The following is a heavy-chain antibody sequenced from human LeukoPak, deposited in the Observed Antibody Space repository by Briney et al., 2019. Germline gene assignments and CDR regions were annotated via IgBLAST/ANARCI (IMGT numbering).Heavy chain of an antibody. Sequence: PSETLSLTCTVSGGSISSYYWSWIRQPPGKGLEWIGYIYYSGSTNYNPSLKSRVTISVDTSKNQFSLKLSSVTAADTAVYYCARGIAVAGQRTNWFDPWGQGTLVTVSS. J-gene: IGHJ5*02. CDR3: ARGIAVAGQRTNWFDP. CDR2: IYYSGST. V-gene: IGHV4-59*01. D-gene: IGHD6-19*01. CDR1: GGSISSYY.